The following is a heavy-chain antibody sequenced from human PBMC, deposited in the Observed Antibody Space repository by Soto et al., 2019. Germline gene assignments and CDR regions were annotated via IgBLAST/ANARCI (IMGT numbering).Heavy chain of an antibody. D-gene: IGHD2-2*01. J-gene: IGHJ5*02. CDR2: IDWDDDK. CDR3: ARSFRYCSSTSCYPTEYNWFDP. Sequence: SGPTLVNPTQTLTLTCTFSGFSLSTSGMCVSWIRQPPGKALEWLALIDWDDDKYYSTSLKTRLTISKDTSKNQVVLTMTNMDPVDTATYYCARSFRYCSSTSCYPTEYNWFDPWGQGTLVTDSS. V-gene: IGHV2-70*01. CDR1: GFSLSTSGMC.